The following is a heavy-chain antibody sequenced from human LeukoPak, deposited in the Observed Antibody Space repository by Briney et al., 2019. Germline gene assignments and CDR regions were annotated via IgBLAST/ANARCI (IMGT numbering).Heavy chain of an antibody. CDR1: GGTFSSYA. J-gene: IGHJ4*02. CDR2: IIPILGIA. Sequence: ASVKVSCKASGGTFSSYAISWVRQAPGQGLEWMGRIIPILGIANYAQKFQGRVTITADKSTSTAYMELSSLRSEDTAVYYCASFDDYGDYVVYWGQGTLVTVSS. V-gene: IGHV1-69*04. D-gene: IGHD4-17*01. CDR3: ASFDDYGDYVVY.